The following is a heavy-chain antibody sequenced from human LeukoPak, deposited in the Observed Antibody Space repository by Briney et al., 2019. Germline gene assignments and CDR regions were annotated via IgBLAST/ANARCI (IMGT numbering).Heavy chain of an antibody. CDR1: GYTFTSYD. D-gene: IGHD1/OR15-1a*01. Sequence: GASVKVSCKASGYTFTSYDINWVRQATGQGLEWMGWMNPNSGNTGYAQKFQGRVTITSNTSISTAYMELSSLRSEDTAVYYCARGRISITGTSDLDYWGQGTLVTVSS. V-gene: IGHV1-8*03. CDR2: MNPNSGNT. CDR3: ARGRISITGTSDLDY. J-gene: IGHJ4*02.